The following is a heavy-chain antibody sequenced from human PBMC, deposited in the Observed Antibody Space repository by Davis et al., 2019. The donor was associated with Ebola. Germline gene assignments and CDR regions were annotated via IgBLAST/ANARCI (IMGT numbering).Heavy chain of an antibody. CDR3: ARDLWTEGTVCGMDV. Sequence: ASVKVSCKASGYTFTTYDINWVRQATGQGLEWMGWMNPNSGNTGYAQKFQGRVTMTRNPSISTAYMELSSLRSEDTAVYYCARDLWTEGTVCGMDVWGQGTTVTVSS. J-gene: IGHJ6*02. CDR2: MNPNSGNT. V-gene: IGHV1-8*01. D-gene: IGHD1-1*01. CDR1: GYTFTTYD.